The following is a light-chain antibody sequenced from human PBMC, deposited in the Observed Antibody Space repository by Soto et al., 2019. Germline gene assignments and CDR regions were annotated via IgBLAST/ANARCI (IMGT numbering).Light chain of an antibody. V-gene: IGKV2-28*01. CDR3: MPALQART. J-gene: IGKJ1*01. CDR1: QSLLHNNGYNY. CDR2: LGS. Sequence: DIVMTQSPLSLPVTPGEPASISCRSSQSLLHNNGYNYLDWYLQKPGQSPQLLIYLGSNRASGVPDRFSGSGSGTDFTLKISRVEAEDVGVYYCMPALQARTFGQGTKVEI.